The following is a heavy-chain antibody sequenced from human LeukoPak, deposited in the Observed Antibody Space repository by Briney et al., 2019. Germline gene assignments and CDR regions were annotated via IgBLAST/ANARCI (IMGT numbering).Heavy chain of an antibody. D-gene: IGHD2-15*01. Sequence: PGGSLRLSCAASGFTFSSYSMNWVRQAPGKGLEWVSYISSSSSTIYYADSVKGRFTISRDNAKNSQYLQMNSLRDEDTAVYYCARGDCSGASCLLAYYWGQGTLVTVSS. J-gene: IGHJ4*02. CDR2: ISSSSSTI. V-gene: IGHV3-48*02. CDR1: GFTFSSYS. CDR3: ARGDCSGASCLLAYY.